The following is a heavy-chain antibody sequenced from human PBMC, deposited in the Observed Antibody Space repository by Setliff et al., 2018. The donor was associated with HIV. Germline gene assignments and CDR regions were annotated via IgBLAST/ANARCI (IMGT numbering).Heavy chain of an antibody. J-gene: IGHJ6*02. CDR1: GLTDTYNY. CDR2: IYAGGST. V-gene: IGHV3-53*01. D-gene: IGHD1-7*01. CDR3: ARGRNRNYVVYGMDV. Sequence: GGSLRLSCAASGLTDTYNYMSWVRQAPGKGLEWVSVIYAGGSTYYADSVKGRFTISRDNSKNMLYLQMDSLRAEDTAVYYCARGRNRNYVVYGMDVWGQGTTVTVSS.